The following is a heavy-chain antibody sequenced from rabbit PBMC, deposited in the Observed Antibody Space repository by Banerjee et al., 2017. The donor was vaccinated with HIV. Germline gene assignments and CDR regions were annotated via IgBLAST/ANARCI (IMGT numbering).Heavy chain of an antibody. Sequence: EESGGDLVKPEGSLTLTCTASGFTLSSYWICWVRQAPGKGLEWIACIYTGNGRTYYASWAKGRFTISKTSSTTVTLQMTSLTAADTATYFCARRDYGSSTYYDLWGQGTLVTVS. CDR1: GFTLSSYW. CDR2: IYTGNGRT. V-gene: IGHV1S45*01. D-gene: IGHD8-1*01. CDR3: ARRDYGSSTYYDL. J-gene: IGHJ4*01.